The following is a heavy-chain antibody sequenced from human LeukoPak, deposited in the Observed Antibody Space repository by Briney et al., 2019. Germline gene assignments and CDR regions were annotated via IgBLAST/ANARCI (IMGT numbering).Heavy chain of an antibody. CDR2: ISSSSSTI. CDR1: GFTFSSYS. CDR3: AKGTAVTTIGY. D-gene: IGHD4-17*01. J-gene: IGHJ4*02. V-gene: IGHV3-48*01. Sequence: GGSLRLSCAASGFTFSSYSMNWVRQASGKGLEWVSYISSSSSTIYYADSVKGRFTISRDNSKNTLYLQMNSLRAEDTAVYYCAKGTAVTTIGYWGQGTLVTVSS.